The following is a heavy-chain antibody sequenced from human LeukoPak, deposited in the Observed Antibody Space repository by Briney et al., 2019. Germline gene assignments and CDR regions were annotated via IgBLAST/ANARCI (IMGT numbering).Heavy chain of an antibody. CDR3: ARDPDFDS. J-gene: IGHJ4*02. V-gene: IGHV1-2*02. CDR2: INPNSGGT. Sequence: ASVKVSFKASGYTFTVYYMHWVRQAPGQGLEWMGWINPNSGGTNYAQKFQGRVTMTRDTSISTAYMELRSLRFDDTAVYYCARDPDFDSWGQGTLVTVSS. CDR1: GYTFTVYY.